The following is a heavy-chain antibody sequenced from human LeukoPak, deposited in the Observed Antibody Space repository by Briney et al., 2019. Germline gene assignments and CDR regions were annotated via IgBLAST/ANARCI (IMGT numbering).Heavy chain of an antibody. CDR3: TRDDLSSGWYTHPAYYFDY. J-gene: IGHJ4*02. Sequence: PGRSLRLSCTASGFTFGDYAMSWFRQAPGKGLEWVGFIRSKAYGGTTEYAASVKGRFTISRDDSKSIAYLQMNSLKTEDTAVYYCTRDDLSSGWYTHPAYYFDYWGQGTLVTVSS. D-gene: IGHD6-19*01. CDR1: GFTFGDYA. V-gene: IGHV3-49*03. CDR2: IRSKAYGGTT.